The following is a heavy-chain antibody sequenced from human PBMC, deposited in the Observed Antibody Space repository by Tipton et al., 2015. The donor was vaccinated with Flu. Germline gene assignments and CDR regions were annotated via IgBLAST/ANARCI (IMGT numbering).Heavy chain of an antibody. J-gene: IGHJ5*02. Sequence: QLVQSGAEVKKPGASVKVSCKASGYTFTSYYMHWVRQAPGQGLEWMGIINPSGGSTSYAQKFQGRVTMTRDTSISTAYMELSRLRSDDTAVYYCARVGALEWPIGRNWFDPWGQGTLVTVSS. CDR1: GYTFTSYY. CDR3: ARVGALEWPIGRNWFDP. CDR2: INPSGGST. V-gene: IGHV1-46*01. D-gene: IGHD3-3*01.